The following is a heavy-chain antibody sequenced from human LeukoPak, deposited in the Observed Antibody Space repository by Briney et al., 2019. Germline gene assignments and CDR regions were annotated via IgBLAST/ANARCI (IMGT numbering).Heavy chain of an antibody. V-gene: IGHV3-23*01. CDR1: GFTFSSYA. CDR2: ISGSGGST. Sequence: GGTLRLSCAASGFTFSSYAMSWVHQAPGKGLEWVSAISGSGGSTYYADSVKGRFTISRDNSKNTLYLQMNSLRAEDTAVYYCAKGPTIFWPLDYFDYWGQGTLVTVSS. J-gene: IGHJ4*02. D-gene: IGHD3-9*01. CDR3: AKGPTIFWPLDYFDY.